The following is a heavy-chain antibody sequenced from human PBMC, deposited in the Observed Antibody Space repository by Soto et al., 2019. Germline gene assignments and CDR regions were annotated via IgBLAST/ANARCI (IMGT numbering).Heavy chain of an antibody. CDR2: INTYNSYT. V-gene: IGHV1-18*01. CDR3: AQNITSRIDS. D-gene: IGHD2-2*01. Sequence: QVQLVQSGAELRKPGASVKVSCKTSGYAFRNYGISWVRQAPGQGLEWMGWINTYNSYTHSAKKFQGRVIMTIESSTSSAFLEVRYLRSDDTAVYYCAQNITSRIDSWGQGTLVTVSS. J-gene: IGHJ5*01. CDR1: GYAFRNYG.